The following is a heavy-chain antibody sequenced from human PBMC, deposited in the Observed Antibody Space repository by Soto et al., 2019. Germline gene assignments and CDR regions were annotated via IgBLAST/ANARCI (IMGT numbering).Heavy chain of an antibody. J-gene: IGHJ3*02. Sequence: QVQLVESGGGVVQPGRSLRLSCAASGFTFSSYGMHWVRQAPGKGLEWVAVIWYDGSNKYYADSVKGRFTISRDNSKNTLYLQMNSLRAEDTAVYYCARDHLGLRHNAFDIWGQGTMVTVSS. V-gene: IGHV3-33*01. CDR1: GFTFSSYG. D-gene: IGHD5-12*01. CDR2: IWYDGSNK. CDR3: ARDHLGLRHNAFDI.